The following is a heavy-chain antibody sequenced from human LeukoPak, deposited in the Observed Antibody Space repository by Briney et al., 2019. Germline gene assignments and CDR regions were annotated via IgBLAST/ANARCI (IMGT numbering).Heavy chain of an antibody. V-gene: IGHV4-59*08. CDR3: ARLASGYCSGGSCYGNWFDP. Sequence: SETLSLTCTVSGGSISSYYWSWIRQPPGKGPEWIGYIYYNGSTNYNPSLKSRVTISVDTSKNQFSLKLSSVTAADTAVYYCARLASGYCSGGSCYGNWFDPWGQGTLVTVSS. J-gene: IGHJ5*02. CDR1: GGSISSYY. D-gene: IGHD2-15*01. CDR2: IYYNGST.